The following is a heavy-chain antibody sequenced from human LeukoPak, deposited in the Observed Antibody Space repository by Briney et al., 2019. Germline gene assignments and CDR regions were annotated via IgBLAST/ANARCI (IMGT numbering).Heavy chain of an antibody. J-gene: IGHJ6*03. Sequence: GRSLRLSCAASGFTFSTYGMHWVRQAPGKGLEWVAFVRYDGSKKYYTNSVKGRFTISRDNSKNTLYLQMNSLRAEDTAVYYCAKDQKRGYSYGYLSYYYYMDVWGKGTTVTISS. CDR1: GFTFSTYG. D-gene: IGHD5-18*01. CDR2: VRYDGSKK. V-gene: IGHV3-30*02. CDR3: AKDQKRGYSYGYLSYYYYMDV.